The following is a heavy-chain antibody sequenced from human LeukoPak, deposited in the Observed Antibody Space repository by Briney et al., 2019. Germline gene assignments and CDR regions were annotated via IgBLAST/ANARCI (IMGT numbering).Heavy chain of an antibody. Sequence: GGSLRLSCAASGFTFSSYAMSWVRQAPGKGLEWVSGVSGSGGSTYYADSVKDRFTISRDNSKNTLYLQMDSLRAEDTAVYYCARTILVAPAIDYFDYWGQGTLVTVSS. V-gene: IGHV3-23*01. J-gene: IGHJ4*02. D-gene: IGHD2-2*01. CDR2: VSGSGGST. CDR3: ARTILVAPAIDYFDY. CDR1: GFTFSSYA.